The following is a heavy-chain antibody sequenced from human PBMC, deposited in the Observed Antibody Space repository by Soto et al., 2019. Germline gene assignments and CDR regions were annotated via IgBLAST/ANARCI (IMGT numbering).Heavy chain of an antibody. J-gene: IGHJ4*02. Sequence: SETLSLTCTVSGGSISSSSYYWGWIRQPPGKGLEWIGSIYYSGSTYYNPSLKSRVTISVDTSKNQFSLKLSSVTAADTAVYYCARLGSSGYEATGDYFDYWGQGTLVTVSS. CDR2: IYYSGST. CDR1: GGSISSSSYY. V-gene: IGHV4-39*01. D-gene: IGHD5-12*01. CDR3: ARLGSSGYEATGDYFDY.